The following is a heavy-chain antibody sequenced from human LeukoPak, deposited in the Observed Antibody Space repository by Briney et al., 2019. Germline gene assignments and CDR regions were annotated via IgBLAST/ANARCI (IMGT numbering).Heavy chain of an antibody. CDR3: ARRPSDKEKGTFAGWFDP. J-gene: IGHJ5*02. D-gene: IGHD3-10*01. CDR2: IYPDDSDT. V-gene: IGHV5-51*01. Sequence: GESRKISCEASGYTFNTYWIGWVRQMPGKGLEWMGIIYPDDSDTRYSPSFQGQVTMSVDKSTNTAYLHWTSLKASDSGIYYCARRPSDKEKGTFAGWFDPWGEGTLVTVSS. CDR1: GYTFNTYW.